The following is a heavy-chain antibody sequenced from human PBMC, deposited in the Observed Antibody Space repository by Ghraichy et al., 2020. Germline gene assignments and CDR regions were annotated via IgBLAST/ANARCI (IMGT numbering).Heavy chain of an antibody. D-gene: IGHD3-22*01. CDR2: IYSGGST. J-gene: IGHJ2*01. V-gene: IGHV3-53*05. Sequence: IYSGGSTYYADSVKGRFTISRDNSKNTLYLQMNSLRAEDTAVYYCAIDSTYYYDSSGYLRVAVCFFLIMRRPPRSTLYPTSFPTRRSSDLWG. CDR3: AIDSTYYYDSSGYLRVAVCFFLIMRRPPRSTLYPTSFPTRRSSDL.